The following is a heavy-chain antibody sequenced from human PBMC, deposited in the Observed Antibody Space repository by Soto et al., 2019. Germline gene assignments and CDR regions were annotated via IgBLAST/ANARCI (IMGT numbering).Heavy chain of an antibody. D-gene: IGHD3-22*01. V-gene: IGHV1-69*13. Sequence: SVKVSCKASGGTFSSYAISWVRQAPGQGLEWMGGIIPIFGTANYAQKFQGRVTITADESTSTAYMELSSLRSEDTAVYYCANTYYYDSSGYYYSANWFDPWGQGTLVTVSS. CDR3: ANTYYYDSSGYYYSANWFDP. CDR1: GGTFSSYA. CDR2: IIPIFGTA. J-gene: IGHJ5*02.